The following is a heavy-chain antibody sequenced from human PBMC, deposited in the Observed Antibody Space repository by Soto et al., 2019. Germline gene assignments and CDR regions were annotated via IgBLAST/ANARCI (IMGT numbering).Heavy chain of an antibody. Sequence: QVQLVQSGADVKKPGASVKVSCKASGYNFTSYGISWVRQAPGQGLEWMGWISPHNDRTKYARRFQDRVTMTTETPTSTVYLGRGSLRSDDTAVYYCARDLYYSSGRYFDHDAFDIWGQGTVVTVSS. CDR2: ISPHNDRT. J-gene: IGHJ3*02. V-gene: IGHV1-18*01. CDR3: ARDLYYSSGRYFDHDAFDI. D-gene: IGHD6-19*01. CDR1: GYNFTSYG.